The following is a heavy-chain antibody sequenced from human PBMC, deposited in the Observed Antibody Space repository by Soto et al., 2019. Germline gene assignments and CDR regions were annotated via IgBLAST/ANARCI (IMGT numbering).Heavy chain of an antibody. CDR3: ARPSAYGSGSYYTDAFDI. D-gene: IGHD3-10*01. CDR1: GGSISSSSYY. Sequence: QLQLQESGPGLVKPSETLSLTCTVSGGSISSSSYYWGWIRQPPGKGLEWIGSIYYSGSTYYNPSLKSRVTISVDTSKNQFSLKLSSVTAADTAVYYCARPSAYGSGSYYTDAFDIWGQGTMVTVSS. V-gene: IGHV4-39*01. J-gene: IGHJ3*02. CDR2: IYYSGST.